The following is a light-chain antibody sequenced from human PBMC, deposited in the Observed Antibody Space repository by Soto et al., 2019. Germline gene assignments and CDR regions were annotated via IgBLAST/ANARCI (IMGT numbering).Light chain of an antibody. J-gene: IGKJ5*01. CDR3: QQYSNLIT. Sequence: DIQMTQSPPFLSASVGDIVTITCRASQNIRTYLTWYQQKPGKAPTVLIYAASSLQSGVPSRFSGSGSGTDFTLTISSLQPEDFATYYCQQYSNLITFGQGTRLEI. V-gene: IGKV1-39*01. CDR2: AAS. CDR1: QNIRTY.